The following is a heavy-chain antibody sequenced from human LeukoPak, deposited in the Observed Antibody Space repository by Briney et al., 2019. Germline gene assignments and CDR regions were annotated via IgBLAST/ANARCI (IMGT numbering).Heavy chain of an antibody. CDR1: GFTFDDYA. CDR3: AKANIVVVTAASFDY. CDR2: ISWNSGSI. D-gene: IGHD2-21*02. V-gene: IGHV3-9*01. Sequence: GGSLRLSCAASGFTFDDYAMHWVRQAPGKGLEGVSGISWNSGSIGYADSVKGRFTISRDTAKNSLYLQMNSLRAEDTALYYCAKANIVVVTAASFDYWGQGTLVTVSS. J-gene: IGHJ4*02.